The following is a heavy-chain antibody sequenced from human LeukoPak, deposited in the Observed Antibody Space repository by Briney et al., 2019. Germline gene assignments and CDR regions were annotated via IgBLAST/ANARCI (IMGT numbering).Heavy chain of an antibody. J-gene: IGHJ4*02. D-gene: IGHD1-26*01. V-gene: IGHV3-7*01. CDR2: IKQDGSEK. CDR3: AREGYSGSYGY. CDR1: GFTFSSYW. Sequence: GGSLRLSCAASGFTFSSYWMSWVRQTPGKGLEWVANIKQDGSEKYYVDSVKGRFTISRDNAKNSLYLQMNSLRAEDTAVYYCAREGYSGSYGYWGQGTLVTVSS.